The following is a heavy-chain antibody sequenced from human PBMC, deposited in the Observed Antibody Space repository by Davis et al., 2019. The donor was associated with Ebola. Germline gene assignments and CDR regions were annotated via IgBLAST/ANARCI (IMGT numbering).Heavy chain of an antibody. V-gene: IGHV3-48*04. J-gene: IGHJ6*02. Sequence: GESLKISCAASGFTFSSYSMNWVRQAPGKGLEWVSYISSSSSTIYYADSVKGRFTISRDNAKNSLFLQMDSLRAEDTAVYYCARDRPLDFFGDYYGMDVWGQGTTVTVS. CDR1: GFTFSSYS. CDR2: ISSSSSTI. CDR3: ARDRPLDFFGDYYGMDV. D-gene: IGHD3-16*01.